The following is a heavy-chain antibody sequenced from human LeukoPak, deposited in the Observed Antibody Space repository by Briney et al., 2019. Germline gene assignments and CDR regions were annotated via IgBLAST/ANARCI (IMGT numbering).Heavy chain of an antibody. V-gene: IGHV4-39*07. D-gene: IGHD3-9*01. CDR1: GGSISSSSYY. Sequence: TSETLSLTCTVSGGSISSSSYYWGWIRQPPGKGLEWIGSIYYSGSTYYNPSLRSRVTISVDTSKNQFSLKLSSVTAADTAVYYCARLLGLRYFDWPPLNWFDPWGQGTLVTVSS. CDR2: IYYSGST. CDR3: ARLLGLRYFDWPPLNWFDP. J-gene: IGHJ5*02.